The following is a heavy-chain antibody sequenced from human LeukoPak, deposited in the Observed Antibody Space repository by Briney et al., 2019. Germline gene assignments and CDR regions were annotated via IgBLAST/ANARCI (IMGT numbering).Heavy chain of an antibody. J-gene: IGHJ5*02. CDR2: IDDSGSP. D-gene: IGHD3-9*01. V-gene: IGHV4-59*01. CDR1: GDSLTYYY. Sequence: PSETLSLTCTASGDSLTYYYWSWIRQPPGKGLEWIADIDDSGSPNYNPSLKSRVTISVDTSQNQISLKVNSVTAADTAVYYCARDLAYDILTGPHWFDPWGQGTLVTVSS. CDR3: ARDLAYDILTGPHWFDP.